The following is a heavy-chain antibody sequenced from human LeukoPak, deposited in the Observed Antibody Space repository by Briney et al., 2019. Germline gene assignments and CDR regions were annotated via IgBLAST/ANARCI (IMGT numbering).Heavy chain of an antibody. CDR3: AKDMGYYDSSGYYFD. CDR1: GFTFSSYA. Sequence: GGSLRLSCAASGFTFSSYAMSWVRQAPGKGLEWVSSISSSSTYIYYADSVKGRFTISRDNAKNSLYLQMNSLRAEDTALYYCAKDMGYYDSSGYYFDWGQGTLVTVSS. J-gene: IGHJ4*02. V-gene: IGHV3-21*04. CDR2: ISSSSTYI. D-gene: IGHD3-22*01.